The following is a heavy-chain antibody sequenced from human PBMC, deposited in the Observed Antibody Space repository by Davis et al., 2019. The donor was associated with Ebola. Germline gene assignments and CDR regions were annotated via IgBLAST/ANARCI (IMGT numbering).Heavy chain of an antibody. J-gene: IGHJ6*02. CDR3: AREGTGDGFIYYYGMDV. Sequence: AASVKVSCKASGYTFSNYSINWVRQAPGQGREWMGWMNPNSGDTGYAHKFQGRVTMTRNTSISTAYMELSSLRSEDTAVYYCAREGTGDGFIYYYGMDVWGQGTTVTVSS. D-gene: IGHD1-1*01. V-gene: IGHV1-8*01. CDR2: MNPNSGDT. CDR1: GYTFSNYS.